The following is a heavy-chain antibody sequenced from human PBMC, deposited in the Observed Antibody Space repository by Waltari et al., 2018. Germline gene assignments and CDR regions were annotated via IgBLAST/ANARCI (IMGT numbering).Heavy chain of an antibody. J-gene: IGHJ3*02. Sequence: QVQLQESGPGLVKPSETLSLTCTVSGGSISSYYWSWIRQPPGKGLEWIGYIYYSGSTNYNPSLKSRDTISVDTSKNQFSLKLSSVTAADTAVYYCARACGGDCYLGDAFDIWGQGTMVTVSS. CDR3: ARACGGDCYLGDAFDI. CDR1: GGSISSYY. CDR2: IYYSGST. V-gene: IGHV4-59*01. D-gene: IGHD2-21*01.